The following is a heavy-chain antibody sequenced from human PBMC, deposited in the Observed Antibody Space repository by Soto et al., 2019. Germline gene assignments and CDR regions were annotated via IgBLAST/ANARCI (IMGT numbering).Heavy chain of an antibody. D-gene: IGHD3-9*01. Sequence: GGSLRLSCSASGFTFSSYAMQWVRQAPGKGLEYVSAISSNGGSTYYADSVKGRFTISRDNSKNTLYLQMSSLRAEDTAVYYCVKGSGFYDILTGYYYYYYMDVWGKGTTVTVSS. CDR1: GFTFSSYA. CDR2: ISSNGGST. V-gene: IGHV3-64D*09. CDR3: VKGSGFYDILTGYYYYYYMDV. J-gene: IGHJ6*03.